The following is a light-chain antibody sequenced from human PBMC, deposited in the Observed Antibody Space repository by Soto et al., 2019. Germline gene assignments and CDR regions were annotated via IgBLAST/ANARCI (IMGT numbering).Light chain of an antibody. CDR3: QHYNDYSWT. V-gene: IGKV1-5*03. Sequence: DIHMTQSPSTLSASVGDRVTITCRASQSISSWLAWYQQKPGKAPNLLIYKTSSLESGVPSRFSGGGSGTEFTLTISSLQPDDFATYYCQHYNDYSWTFGQGTKVEIK. CDR2: KTS. J-gene: IGKJ1*01. CDR1: QSISSW.